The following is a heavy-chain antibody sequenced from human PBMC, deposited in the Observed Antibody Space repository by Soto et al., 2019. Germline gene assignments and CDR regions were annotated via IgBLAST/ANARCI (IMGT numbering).Heavy chain of an antibody. CDR3: ARGRKAAAGKSRYYYYMDV. CDR1: GGSFSGYY. CDR2: INHSGST. D-gene: IGHD6-13*01. Sequence: PSETLSLTCAVYGGSFSGYYWSWIRQPPGKGLEWIGEINHSGSTNYNPSLKSRVTISVDTSKNQSSLKLSSVTAADTAVYYCARGRKAAAGKSRYYYYMDVWGKGTTVTVSS. J-gene: IGHJ6*03. V-gene: IGHV4-34*01.